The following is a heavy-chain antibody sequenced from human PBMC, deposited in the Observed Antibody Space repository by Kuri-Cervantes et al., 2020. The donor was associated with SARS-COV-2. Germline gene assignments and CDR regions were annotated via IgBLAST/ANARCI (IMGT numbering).Heavy chain of an antibody. CDR1: GFTFSDYY. J-gene: IGHJ4*02. Sequence: GESLKISCAASGFTFSDYYMSWIRQAPGKGLEWVSYISSSGSTIYYAASVKGRFTVSRDDSQNVFYLQMNSLRAEDTAVYYCARILMVYSFDHWGQGTLVTVSS. CDR3: ARILMVYSFDH. CDR2: ISSSGSTI. V-gene: IGHV3-11*01. D-gene: IGHD2-8*01.